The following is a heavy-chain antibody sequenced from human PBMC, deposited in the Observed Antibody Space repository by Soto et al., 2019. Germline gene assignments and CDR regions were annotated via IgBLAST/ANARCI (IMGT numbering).Heavy chain of an antibody. CDR2: ISAYNGNT. V-gene: IGHV1-18*01. Sequence: QVQLVQSGAEVKKPGASVKVSCKASGYTFTSYGISWVRQAPGQGLEWMGWISAYNGNTNYAQKLQGRVTMTTDTSPGTAYMELGGLRSDHTAVYFCARGGGVNWNYLDYWGQGALVTVSS. CDR3: ARGGGVNWNYLDY. D-gene: IGHD1-1*01. CDR1: GYTFTSYG. J-gene: IGHJ4*02.